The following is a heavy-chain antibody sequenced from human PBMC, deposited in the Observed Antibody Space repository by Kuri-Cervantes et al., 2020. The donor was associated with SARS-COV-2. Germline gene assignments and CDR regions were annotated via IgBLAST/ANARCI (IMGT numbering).Heavy chain of an antibody. CDR2: IYYNGN. D-gene: IGHD2-2*01. CDR3: AIATSFTSIYYYFDS. CDR1: GGSISSYY. J-gene: IGHJ4*02. V-gene: IGHV4-59*01. Sequence: GSLRLSCTVSGGSISSYYWTWVRQPPGKGLEFIGYIYYNGNGYNPSLESRVTMSLDTSRNQFSLRLTSVTPADTAVYYCAIATSFTSIYYYFDSWGQGNLVTVSS.